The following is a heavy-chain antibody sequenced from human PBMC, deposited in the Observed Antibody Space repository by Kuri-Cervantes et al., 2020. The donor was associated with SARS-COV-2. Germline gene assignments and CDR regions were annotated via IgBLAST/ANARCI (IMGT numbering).Heavy chain of an antibody. CDR1: SGSISSYY. CDR2: IYYSGST. Sequence: SETLSLTCTVSSGSISSYYWSWIRQPPGKGLEWIGYIYYSGSTNYNPSLKSRVTISVDTSKNQFSLKLSSVTAADTAVYYCARVYYDSSGYYEVRYFDYWGQGTLVTVSS. V-gene: IGHV4-59*01. D-gene: IGHD3-22*01. J-gene: IGHJ4*02. CDR3: ARVYYDSSGYYEVRYFDY.